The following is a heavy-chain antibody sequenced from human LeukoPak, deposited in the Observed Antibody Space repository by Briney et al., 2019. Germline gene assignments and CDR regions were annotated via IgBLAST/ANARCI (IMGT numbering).Heavy chain of an antibody. Sequence: SQTLSLTCTVSGGSITTGTYYLTWIRQSAGKGLEWIGLIYPSGGTNYNPSLKSRLAISIDASKNQFSLKLSSVTAADTAVYYCATGGAPDCSVGACYSLDSWGQGTPVTVSS. J-gene: IGHJ4*02. CDR1: GGSITTGTYY. V-gene: IGHV4-61*02. CDR2: IYPSGGT. D-gene: IGHD2-15*01. CDR3: ATGGAPDCSVGACYSLDS.